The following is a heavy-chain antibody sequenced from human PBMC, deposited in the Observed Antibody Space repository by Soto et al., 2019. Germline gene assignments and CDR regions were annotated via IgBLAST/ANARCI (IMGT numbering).Heavy chain of an antibody. CDR3: ARAQRVGYHYEGHYFDY. Sequence: EVQLVESGGGLVQPGGSLTLSCAASGFTFSTYWMNWVRQAPGKGLEWVAKIRHDSTERFYGDSVKGRFTVSRDDATESLFLQMNSLRVEDTAVYYCARAQRVGYHYEGHYFDYWSQGILVTVSS. CDR1: GFTFSTYW. J-gene: IGHJ4*02. CDR2: IRHDSTER. V-gene: IGHV3-7*03. D-gene: IGHD3-22*01.